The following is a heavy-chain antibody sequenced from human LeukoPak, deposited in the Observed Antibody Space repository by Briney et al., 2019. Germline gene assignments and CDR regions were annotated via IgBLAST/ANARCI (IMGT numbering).Heavy chain of an antibody. CDR3: ARSLIVASEDY. Sequence: GGSLRLSCAASGFRFDSFYMGWIRQVTGKGLDYIALISASGAVPYYAESEEGRFTISRDNAKNSVSLQMNSLSADDTAIYYCARSLIVASEDYWGQGTQVIVSS. J-gene: IGHJ4*02. D-gene: IGHD3-22*01. CDR2: ISASGAVP. CDR1: GFRFDSFY. V-gene: IGHV3-11*04.